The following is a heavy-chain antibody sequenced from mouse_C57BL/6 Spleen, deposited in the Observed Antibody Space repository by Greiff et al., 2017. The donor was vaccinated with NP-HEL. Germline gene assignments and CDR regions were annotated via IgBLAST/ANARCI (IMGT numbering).Heavy chain of an antibody. CDR3: ARRGFSSTYAMDY. Sequence: EVQRVESGGGLVKPGGSLKLSCAASGFTFSSYTMSWVRQTPEKRLEWVATISGGGGNTYYPDNVKGRFTISRDNAKNTLYLQMSSLRSEDTALYYCARRGFSSTYAMDYWGQGTSVTVSS. D-gene: IGHD1-1*01. V-gene: IGHV5-9*01. CDR2: ISGGGGNT. CDR1: GFTFSSYT. J-gene: IGHJ4*01.